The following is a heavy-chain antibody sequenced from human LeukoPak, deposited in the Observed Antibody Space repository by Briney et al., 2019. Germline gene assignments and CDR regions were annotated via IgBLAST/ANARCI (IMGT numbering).Heavy chain of an antibody. D-gene: IGHD6-13*01. V-gene: IGHV4-39*07. CDR1: GGSISNSDYY. J-gene: IGHJ4*02. CDR3: AREDLAAAGQFDY. CDR2: VYYREDI. Sequence: SSETLSLTCNVSGGSISNSDYYWAWIRRPPGKGLEWIGSVYYREDIYYTPSLKSRVTISLDTSKNQFSLKLSSVTAADTAVYYCAREDLAAAGQFDYWGQGTLVTVSS.